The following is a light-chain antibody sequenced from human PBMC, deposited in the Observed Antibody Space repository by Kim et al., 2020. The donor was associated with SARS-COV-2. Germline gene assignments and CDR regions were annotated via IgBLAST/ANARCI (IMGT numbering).Light chain of an antibody. CDR3: QQSYSTPMYT. Sequence: ASVGDRVTITCPASQSISSYLNWYQQKPGKAPKLLIYAASSLQSGVPSRFSGSGSGTDFTLTISSLQPEDFATYYCQQSYSTPMYTFGQGTKLEI. J-gene: IGKJ2*01. CDR2: AAS. CDR1: QSISSY. V-gene: IGKV1-39*01.